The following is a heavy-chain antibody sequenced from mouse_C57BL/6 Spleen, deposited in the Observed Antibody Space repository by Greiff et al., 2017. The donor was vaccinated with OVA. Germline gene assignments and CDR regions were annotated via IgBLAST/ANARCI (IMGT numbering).Heavy chain of an antibody. D-gene: IGHD2-4*01. J-gene: IGHJ3*01. CDR2: IDPENGDT. CDR1: GFNIKDDY. CDR3: TGDYDGGFAY. Sequence: VQLQQSGAELVRPGASVKLSCTASGFNIKDDYMHWVKQRPEQGLEWIGWIDPENGDTEYASKFQGKATITADTSSNTAYLQLSSLTSEDTAVYYCTGDYDGGFAYWGQGTLVTVSA. V-gene: IGHV14-4*01.